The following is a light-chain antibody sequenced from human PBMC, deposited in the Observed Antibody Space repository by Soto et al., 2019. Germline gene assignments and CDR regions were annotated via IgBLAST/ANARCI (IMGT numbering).Light chain of an antibody. CDR2: GAS. CDR1: QSVSSN. CDR3: QQYNIWPGT. J-gene: IGKJ1*01. V-gene: IGKV3-15*01. Sequence: EIVMTQSPATLSVSPGERATLSCRASQSVSSNLAWYQQKPGQAPRLLMYGASTRATGFPARFSGSGSGTEFTLTISSLQSEDFAVYYCQQYNIWPGTFGQGTKVDIK.